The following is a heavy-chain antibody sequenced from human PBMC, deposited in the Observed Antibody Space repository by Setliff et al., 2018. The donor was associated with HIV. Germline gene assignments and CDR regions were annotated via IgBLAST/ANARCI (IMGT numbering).Heavy chain of an antibody. V-gene: IGHV1-18*01. D-gene: IGHD3-3*01. CDR3: ARANVPYSNFWSFSYSLPYYFDY. CDR1: GYTFTSYG. J-gene: IGHJ4*02. CDR2: ISGYNGNT. Sequence: ASVKVSCKTSGYTFTSYGISWVRQAPGQGLEWMGWISGYNGNTNYAQKFQGRRTMTTDTSTSTAYMELGGLRSDDTAVYYCARANVPYSNFWSFSYSLPYYFDYWGRGTLVTVSS.